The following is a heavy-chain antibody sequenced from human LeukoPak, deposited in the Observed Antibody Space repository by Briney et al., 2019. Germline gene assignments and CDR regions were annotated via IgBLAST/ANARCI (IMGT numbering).Heavy chain of an antibody. J-gene: IGHJ5*02. CDR3: ARESGPSAGTIFGVAITPFDP. Sequence: GGSLRLSCAASGFTFSSYSMNWARQAPGKGLEWVSSISSSSSYIYYADSVKGRFTISRDNAKNSLYLQMNSLRAEDTAVYYCARESGPSAGTIFGVAITPFDPWAREPWSPSPQ. CDR1: GFTFSSYS. D-gene: IGHD3-3*01. CDR2: ISSSSSYI. V-gene: IGHV3-21*01.